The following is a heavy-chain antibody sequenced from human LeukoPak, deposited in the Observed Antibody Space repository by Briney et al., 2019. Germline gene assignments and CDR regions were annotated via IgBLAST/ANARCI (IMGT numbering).Heavy chain of an antibody. D-gene: IGHD3-10*01. J-gene: IGHJ4*02. V-gene: IGHV4-39*07. CDR3: ARESRTYGSGSYCYDY. Sequence: ETLSLTCTVSGGSISSSSYYWGWIRQPPGKGLEWIGSIYYSGSTYYNPSLKSRVTISVDTSKNQFSLKLSSVTAADTAVYYCARESRTYGSGSYCYDYWGQGTLVTVSS. CDR2: IYYSGST. CDR1: GGSISSSSYY.